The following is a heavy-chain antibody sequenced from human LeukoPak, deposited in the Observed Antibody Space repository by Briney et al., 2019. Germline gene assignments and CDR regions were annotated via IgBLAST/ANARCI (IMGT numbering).Heavy chain of an antibody. CDR2: ISASGGST. Sequence: PGGSLRLSCAASGFTFSSYAMSWVRQAPGKGLDWDSAISASGGSTSYADSVKGRFTISRDNSKNTLYLQMNSLRAEDTAVYYCAKGITASNYDAFDIWGQGTMVTVSS. V-gene: IGHV3-23*01. J-gene: IGHJ3*02. D-gene: IGHD1-1*01. CDR1: GFTFSSYA. CDR3: AKGITASNYDAFDI.